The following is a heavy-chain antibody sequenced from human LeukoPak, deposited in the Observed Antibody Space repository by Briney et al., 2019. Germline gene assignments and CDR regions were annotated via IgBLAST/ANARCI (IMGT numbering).Heavy chain of an antibody. Sequence: ASVKVSCKASGYTFTSYGISWVRQAPGQGLEWMGLISAYNGNTNYAQKLQGRVTMTTDTSTSTAYMELRSLRSDDTAVYYCARDRDSGYDLGYWGQGTLVTVSS. CDR2: ISAYNGNT. J-gene: IGHJ4*02. V-gene: IGHV1-18*01. D-gene: IGHD5-12*01. CDR1: GYTFTSYG. CDR3: ARDRDSGYDLGY.